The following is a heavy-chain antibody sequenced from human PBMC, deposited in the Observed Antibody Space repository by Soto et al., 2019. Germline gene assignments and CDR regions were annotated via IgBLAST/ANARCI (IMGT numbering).Heavy chain of an antibody. CDR2: VNDSGST. V-gene: IGHV4-34*01. D-gene: IGHD1-26*01. CDR3: ATDSATSYFGMDV. J-gene: IGHJ6*02. Sequence: SETLSLTCAVSGGSFTGNYMGWIRQPPGKGLEWIGEVNDSGSTNFNPSLKSRVTISVDTSKKQFTLKLTSVTAADTAVYYCATDSATSYFGMDVWGHGTTVT. CDR1: GGSFTGNY.